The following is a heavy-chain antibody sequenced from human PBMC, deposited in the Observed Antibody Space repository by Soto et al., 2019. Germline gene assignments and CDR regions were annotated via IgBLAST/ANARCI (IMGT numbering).Heavy chain of an antibody. J-gene: IGHJ6*02. CDR1: GFTFSGSA. CDR2: IRSKANSYAT. V-gene: IGHV3-73*01. D-gene: IGHD5-12*01. CDR3: TNHVDIVATREAYYYYGMDV. Sequence: GGSLRLSCAASGFTFSGSAMHWVRQASGKGLEWVGRIRSKANSYATAYAASVKGRFTISRDDSKNTAYLQMNSLKTKDTAVYYCTNHVDIVATREAYYYYGMDVWGQGTTVTVSS.